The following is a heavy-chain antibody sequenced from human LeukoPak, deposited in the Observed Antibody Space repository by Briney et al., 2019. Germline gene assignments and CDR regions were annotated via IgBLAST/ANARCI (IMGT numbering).Heavy chain of an antibody. J-gene: IGHJ4*02. CDR2: ISGSGGST. CDR1: EFTFSSYA. Sequence: GGSLRLSCAASEFTFSSYAMSWVRQAPGKGLEWVSTISGSGGSTYYADSVKGRFTISRDNSKNTLYLQMNSLRAEDTAVYYCARERCSGGSCYYFDYWGQGTLVTVSS. V-gene: IGHV3-23*01. D-gene: IGHD2-15*01. CDR3: ARERCSGGSCYYFDY.